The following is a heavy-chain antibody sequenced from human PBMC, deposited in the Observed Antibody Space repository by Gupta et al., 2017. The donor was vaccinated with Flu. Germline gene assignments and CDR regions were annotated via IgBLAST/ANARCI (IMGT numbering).Heavy chain of an antibody. J-gene: IGHJ4*02. CDR2: IWYDGSNK. CDR1: GFTFSSYG. D-gene: IGHD2-21*02. Sequence: QVQLVESGGGVVQPGRSLRLSCAASGFTFSSYGMHWVRQAPGKGLEWVAVIWYDGSNKYYADSVKGRFTISRDNSKNTLYLQMNSLRAEDTAVYYCARDFVVVTAIGDYWGQGTLVTVSS. CDR3: ARDFVVVTAIGDY. V-gene: IGHV3-33*01.